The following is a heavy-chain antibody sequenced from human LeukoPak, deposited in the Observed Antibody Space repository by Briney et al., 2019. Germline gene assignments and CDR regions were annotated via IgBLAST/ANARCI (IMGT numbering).Heavy chain of an antibody. CDR1: GGSISSGSYF. J-gene: IGHJ4*02. CDR3: AREGYTSSWYSGYYYFDY. Sequence: PSETLCLTCTVSGGSISSGSYFWTWIRQPAGKRLEWIGRINTSGSTNYNPSLKSRVTISVDTSKNQFSLKLSSVTAADTAVFFCAREGYTSSWYSGYYYFDYWGQGTLVTVSS. V-gene: IGHV4-61*02. D-gene: IGHD6-13*01. CDR2: INTSGST.